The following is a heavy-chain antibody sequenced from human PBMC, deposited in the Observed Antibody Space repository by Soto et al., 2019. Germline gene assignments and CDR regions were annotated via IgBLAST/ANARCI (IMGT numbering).Heavy chain of an antibody. CDR1: GGSFSGYY. J-gene: IGHJ4*02. V-gene: IGHV4-34*01. D-gene: IGHD5-12*01. Sequence: QVQLQQWGAGLLKPSETLSLTCAVYGGSFSGYYWSWMRQPPGKGLEWIGEINHSGSTNYNPSLKCRVTISVYTSKNQFSLKLSSVTAGDTAVYYCARCRGEWLRGFLDYWGQGTLVTVSS. CDR3: ARCRGEWLRGFLDY. CDR2: INHSGST.